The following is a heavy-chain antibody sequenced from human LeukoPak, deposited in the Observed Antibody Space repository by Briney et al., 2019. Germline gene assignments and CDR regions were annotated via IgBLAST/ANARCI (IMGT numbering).Heavy chain of an antibody. J-gene: IGHJ4*02. CDR1: GFTFSSYA. CDR3: ARVVAVAPYYFDY. V-gene: IGHV4-34*01. CDR2: INHSGST. Sequence: GSLRLSCAASGFTFSSYAMSWVRQAPGKGLEWIGEINHSGSTNYNPSLKSRVTISVDTSKNQFSLKLSSVTAADTAVYYCARVVAVAPYYFDYWGQGTLVTVSS. D-gene: IGHD6-19*01.